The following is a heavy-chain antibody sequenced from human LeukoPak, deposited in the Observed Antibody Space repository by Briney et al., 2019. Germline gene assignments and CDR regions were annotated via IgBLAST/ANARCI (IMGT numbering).Heavy chain of an antibody. J-gene: IGHJ3*02. CDR1: GYTFTSYY. CDR3: ARGVAAADDAFDI. D-gene: IGHD2-15*01. CDR2: INPSGGST. V-gene: IGHV1-46*01. Sequence: GASVKVSCKASGYTFTSYYMHWVRQAPGQGLEWMGIINPSGGSTSYALKFQGRVTMTRDTSTSTVYMELSSLRSGDTAVYYCARGVAAADDAFDIWGQGTMVTVSS.